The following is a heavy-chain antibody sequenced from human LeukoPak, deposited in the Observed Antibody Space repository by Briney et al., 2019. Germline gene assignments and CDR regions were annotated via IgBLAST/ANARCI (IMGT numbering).Heavy chain of an antibody. CDR3: ASDGIAAAGARFDY. CDR1: GGSISIGGYY. Sequence: PSQTLSLTCTVSGGSISIGGYYWSWIRQHPGKGLEWIGYIYYSGSTYYNPSLKSRVTISVDTSKNQFSLKLSSVTAADTAVYYCASDGIAAAGARFDYWGQGTLVTVSS. CDR2: IYYSGST. D-gene: IGHD6-13*01. J-gene: IGHJ4*02. V-gene: IGHV4-31*03.